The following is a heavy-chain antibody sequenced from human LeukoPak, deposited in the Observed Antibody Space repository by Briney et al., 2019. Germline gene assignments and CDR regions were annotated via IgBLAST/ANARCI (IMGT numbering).Heavy chain of an antibody. J-gene: IGHJ6*02. CDR1: GGSFSGYY. V-gene: IGHV4-34*01. D-gene: IGHD3-10*01. CDR3: ARNSYYYGSGSYYAYYYYYGMDV. Sequence: PSETLSLTCAVYGGSFSGYYWSWIRQPPGKGLEWIGEINHSGSTNYNPSLKSRVTISVDTSKNQFSLKLSSVTAADTAVYYCARNSYYYGSGSYYAYYYYYGMDVWGQGTTVTGSS. CDR2: INHSGST.